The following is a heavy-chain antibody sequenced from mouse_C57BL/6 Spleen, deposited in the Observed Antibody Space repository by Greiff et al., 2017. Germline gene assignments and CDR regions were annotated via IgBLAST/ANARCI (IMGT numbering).Heavy chain of an antibody. V-gene: IGHV3-6*01. CDR1: GYSITSGYY. J-gene: IGHJ2*01. CDR3: ARDYGFDY. Sequence: EVQVVESGPGLVKPSQSLSLTCSVTGYSITSGYYWNWIRQFPGNKLEWMGYISYDGSNNYNPSLKNRISITRDTSKNQFFLKLNSVTTEDTATYYCARDYGFDYWGQGTTLTVSS. CDR2: ISYDGSN. D-gene: IGHD1-1*02.